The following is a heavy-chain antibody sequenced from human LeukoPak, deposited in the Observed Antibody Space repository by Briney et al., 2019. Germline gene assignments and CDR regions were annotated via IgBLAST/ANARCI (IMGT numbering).Heavy chain of an antibody. CDR3: ARDSVDTALVYMDV. V-gene: IGHV4-39*07. CDR1: GDSVSSSSYY. Sequence: SETLSLTCTVSGDSVSSSSYYWGWIRQPPGKGLEWIGSIYYSGSTYYNPSLKSRVTISVDTSKNQFSLKLSSVTAADTAVYYCARDSVDTALVYMDVWGKGTTVTVSS. CDR2: IYYSGST. D-gene: IGHD5-18*01. J-gene: IGHJ6*03.